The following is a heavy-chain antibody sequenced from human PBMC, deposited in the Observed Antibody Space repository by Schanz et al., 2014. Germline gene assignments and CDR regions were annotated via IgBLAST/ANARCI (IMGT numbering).Heavy chain of an antibody. D-gene: IGHD6-19*01. Sequence: EVQLAESGGGLIQPGGSLRLSCATSGFTFTTFAMTWVRQAPGKGLEWVSGISDRGDGTNYGDSVRGRFTISRDNSRNTVYLQMNNVGVDDTATYYCVKTDAGWRFDYWGQGTLVIVSS. V-gene: IGHV3-23*04. CDR2: ISDRGDGT. J-gene: IGHJ4*02. CDR1: GFTFTTFA. CDR3: VKTDAGWRFDY.